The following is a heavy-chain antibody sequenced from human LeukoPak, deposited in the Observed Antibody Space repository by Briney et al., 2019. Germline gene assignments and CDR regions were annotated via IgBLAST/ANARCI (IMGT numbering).Heavy chain of an antibody. CDR1: GFTFSSYA. CDR3: AKNPKETSGYYSYFDC. CDR2: ISGSGGST. Sequence: GGSLRLSCVASGFTFSSYAMSWVRQAPGKGLEWVSAISGSGGSTYYADSVKGRFTISRDNSKNTLYLQMNSLRAEDTAVYYCAKNPKETSGYYSYFDCWGQGTLVTVSS. V-gene: IGHV3-23*01. D-gene: IGHD3-22*01. J-gene: IGHJ4*02.